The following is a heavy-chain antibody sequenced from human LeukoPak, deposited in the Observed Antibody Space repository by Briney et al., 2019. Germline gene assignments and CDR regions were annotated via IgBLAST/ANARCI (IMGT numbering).Heavy chain of an antibody. CDR1: GYTFTSYG. J-gene: IGHJ4*02. Sequence: ASVKVSCKASGYTFTSYGISWVRQAPGQGLEWMGWISAYNGNTNYAQKLQGRVTMTTDTSTSTAYMELRSLRSDDTAVYYCARDLGYSSSWYRRLDYWGQGTLVTVSP. CDR3: ARDLGYSSSWYRRLDY. D-gene: IGHD6-13*01. V-gene: IGHV1-18*01. CDR2: ISAYNGNT.